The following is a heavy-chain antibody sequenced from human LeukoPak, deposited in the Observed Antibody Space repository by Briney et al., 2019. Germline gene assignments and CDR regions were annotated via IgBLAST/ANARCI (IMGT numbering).Heavy chain of an antibody. D-gene: IGHD2-2*01. CDR1: GITISNYT. CDR2: VTSNGTTT. J-gene: IGHJ6*02. CDR3: ARHPIVIVPTAIVYSYTAMDA. V-gene: IGHV3-74*01. Sequence: AGSLSLSCTASGITISNYTMHWIRQAPRKGLAWVSRVTSNGTTTTYADSVEGRFTISRDNAKNTLYLQMNSLRAEDTAVYSCARHPIVIVPTAIVYSYTAMDAWGHVTMVTFS.